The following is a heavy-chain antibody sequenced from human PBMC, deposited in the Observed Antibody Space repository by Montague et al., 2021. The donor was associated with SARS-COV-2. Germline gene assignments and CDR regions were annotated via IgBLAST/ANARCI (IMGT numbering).Heavy chain of an antibody. CDR3: ARRSLGYCSGGSCYSAFDP. CDR2: IYYSGST. V-gene: IGHV4-59*01. D-gene: IGHD2-15*01. J-gene: IGHJ5*02. CDR1: GGSISSYY. Sequence: SETLSLTCTVSGGSISSYYWSWIRQPPGKGLEWIGYIYYSGSTNYNPSLESRVTISVDTSKNRFSLKLSSVTAADTAVYYCARRSLGYCSGGSCYSAFDPWGQGTLVTVSS.